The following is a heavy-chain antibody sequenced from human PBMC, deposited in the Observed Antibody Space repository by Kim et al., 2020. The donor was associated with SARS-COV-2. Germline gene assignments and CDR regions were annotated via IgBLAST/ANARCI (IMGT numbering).Heavy chain of an antibody. CDR2: ISAYNGNT. D-gene: IGHD3-16*01. Sequence: ASVKVSCKASGYTFTSYGISWVRQAPGQGLEWMGWISAYNGNTNYAQKLQGRVTMTTDTSTSTAYMELRSLRSDDTAVYYCARVLEGTLGDYYGMDVWGQGTTVTVSS. J-gene: IGHJ6*02. CDR3: ARVLEGTLGDYYGMDV. CDR1: GYTFTSYG. V-gene: IGHV1-18*01.